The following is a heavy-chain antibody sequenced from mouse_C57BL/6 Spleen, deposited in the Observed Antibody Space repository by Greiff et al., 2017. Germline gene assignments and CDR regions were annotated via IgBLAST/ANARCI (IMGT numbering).Heavy chain of an antibody. D-gene: IGHD2-12*01. CDR3: ARGYSNDGDYYAMDY. Sequence: VQLQQSGAELVRPGTSVKVSCKASGYAFTNYLIEWVKQRPGQGLEWIGVINPGSGGTNYNEKFKGKATLTADKSSSTAYMQLSSLTSEDSAVYFCARGYSNDGDYYAMDYWGQGTSVTVSS. CDR2: INPGSGGT. J-gene: IGHJ4*01. CDR1: GYAFTNYL. V-gene: IGHV1-54*01.